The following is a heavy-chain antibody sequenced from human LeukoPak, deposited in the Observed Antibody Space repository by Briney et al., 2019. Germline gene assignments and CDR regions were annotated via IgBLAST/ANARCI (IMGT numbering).Heavy chain of an antibody. J-gene: IGHJ3*02. Sequence: GGSLRLSCAASGFTFSSYSMNWVRQAPGKGLEWVSSINSRSSSYIYYADSVKGRFTISRDNSNNTPYLQMNSLRAEDTAVYYCAKELSDYYDSSGYSNDAFDIWGQGTMVTVSS. V-gene: IGHV3-21*04. CDR2: INSRSSSYI. CDR1: GFTFSSYS. CDR3: AKELSDYYDSSGYSNDAFDI. D-gene: IGHD3-22*01.